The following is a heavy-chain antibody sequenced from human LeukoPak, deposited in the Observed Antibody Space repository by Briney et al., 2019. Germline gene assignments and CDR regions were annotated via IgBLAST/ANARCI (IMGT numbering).Heavy chain of an antibody. CDR3: AREKVRWYNWNDGFDY. D-gene: IGHD1-1*01. CDR1: GFTFSSYS. Sequence: GGSLRLSCAASGFTFSSYSMNWVRQAPGKGLEWVSSISSSSSYIYYADSVKGRFTISRDNAKNSLYLQMNSLRAEDTAVYYCAREKVRWYNWNDGFDYWGQGTLVTVSS. J-gene: IGHJ4*02. CDR2: ISSSSSYI. V-gene: IGHV3-21*01.